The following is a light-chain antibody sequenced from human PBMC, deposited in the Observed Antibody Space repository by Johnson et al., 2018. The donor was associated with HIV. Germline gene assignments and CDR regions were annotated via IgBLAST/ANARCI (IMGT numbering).Light chain of an antibody. CDR3: GTWDSSLSAEV. CDR1: SSNIGNNY. V-gene: IGLV1-51*02. J-gene: IGLJ1*01. CDR2: ENN. Sequence: SVLTQPPSVSVAPGQKVTISCSGSSSNIGNNYVSWYQQLPGTAPKLLIYENNKRPSGIPDRFSGSKSGTSATLGITGLQTGDEADYYCGTWDSSLSAEVFGTGTKVTGL.